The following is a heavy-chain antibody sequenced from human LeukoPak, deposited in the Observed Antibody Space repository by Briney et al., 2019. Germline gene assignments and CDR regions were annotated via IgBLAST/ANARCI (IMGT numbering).Heavy chain of an antibody. J-gene: IGHJ6*03. D-gene: IGHD3-3*01. CDR3: ATIPYHDFWSGYAYYYYMDV. CDR2: ISGRGGRT. V-gene: IGHV3-23*01. Sequence: AGGSLRLSSAASGFTFSSSAMNWVRQAPGEGLEWGSVISGRGGRTYYADSVKGRFTISRDNSKDTLHLQMNSLRAEDTAVYYCATIPYHDFWSGYAYYYYMDVWGKGTTVTVAS. CDR1: GFTFSSSA.